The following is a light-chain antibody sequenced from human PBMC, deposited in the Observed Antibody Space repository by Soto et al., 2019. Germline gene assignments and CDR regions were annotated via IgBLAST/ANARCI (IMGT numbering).Light chain of an antibody. V-gene: IGKV1D-16*01. J-gene: IGKJ2*01. Sequence: DIQMTQSPSSLSASVGDRVTITCRASQGVNKWLAWYQQKPEQAPKSLIYAASNLQGGVPSRFSGSGSGTDFTLTISSLQPEDFATYYFQQYDTYPFTFGQGTKLEIK. CDR1: QGVNKW. CDR3: QQYDTYPFT. CDR2: AAS.